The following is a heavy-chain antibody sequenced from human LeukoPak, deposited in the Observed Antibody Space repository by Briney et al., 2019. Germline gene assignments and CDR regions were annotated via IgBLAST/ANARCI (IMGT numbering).Heavy chain of an antibody. CDR2: IYYSGST. Sequence: SETLSLTCAVYGGSFSGYYWSWIRQPPGKGLEWIGYIYYSGSTNYNPSLKSRVTISVDTSKNQFSLKLSSVTAADTAVYYCARATSDYGEDYYYYYMDVWGKGTTVTISS. V-gene: IGHV4-59*01. CDR1: GGSFSGYY. J-gene: IGHJ6*03. CDR3: ARATSDYGEDYYYYYMDV. D-gene: IGHD4-17*01.